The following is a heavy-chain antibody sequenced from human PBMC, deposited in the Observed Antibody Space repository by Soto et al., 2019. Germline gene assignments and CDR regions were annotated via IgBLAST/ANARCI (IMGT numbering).Heavy chain of an antibody. Sequence: QVQLQQWGAGLLKPSETLSLTCAVYGGSFSGYYWSWIRQPPGKGLEWIGEINHSGSTNYNPSLKSRVTISVDTSKNQFSLKLSSVTAADTAVYYCARGRKRYFDPRGTYYYYYYMDVWGKGTTVTVSS. V-gene: IGHV4-34*01. J-gene: IGHJ6*03. CDR1: GGSFSGYY. D-gene: IGHD3-9*01. CDR2: INHSGST. CDR3: ARGRKRYFDPRGTYYYYYYMDV.